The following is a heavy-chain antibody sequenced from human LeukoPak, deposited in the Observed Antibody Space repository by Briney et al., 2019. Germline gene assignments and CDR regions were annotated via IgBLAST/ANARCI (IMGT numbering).Heavy chain of an antibody. Sequence: GGSLRLSCAASGFTFSSYALSWVRQAPGKGLEWVSGITDSGTGTYYADSVKGRFTISRDNAKNSLYLQMNSLRAEDTAVYYCASTAANDQGFGYWGQGTLVTVSS. J-gene: IGHJ4*02. CDR1: GFTFSSYA. D-gene: IGHD2-2*01. V-gene: IGHV3-23*01. CDR3: ASTAANDQGFGY. CDR2: ITDSGTGT.